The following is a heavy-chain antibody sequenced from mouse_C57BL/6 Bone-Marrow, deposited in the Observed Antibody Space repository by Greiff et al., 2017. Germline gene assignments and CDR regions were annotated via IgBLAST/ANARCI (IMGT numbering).Heavy chain of an antibody. CDR3: ARWGDYDYAMDY. Sequence: QLQLKQSGAELARPGASVKLSCKASGYTFTSYGISWVKQRTGQGLEWIGEIYPRSGNTYYNEKFKGKATLTADKSSSTAYMQLNSLTSEDSAVYFCARWGDYDYAMDYWGQGTSVTVSS. D-gene: IGHD1-1*01. CDR2: IYPRSGNT. V-gene: IGHV1-81*01. J-gene: IGHJ4*01. CDR1: GYTFTSYG.